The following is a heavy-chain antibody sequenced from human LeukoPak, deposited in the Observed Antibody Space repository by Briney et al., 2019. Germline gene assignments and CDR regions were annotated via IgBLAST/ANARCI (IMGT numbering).Heavy chain of an antibody. D-gene: IGHD1-20*01. CDR3: VRDANWSSDY. Sequence: GGTLRLSCEASGFTFSSQWRRWVRQAPGKGLEWLADIKKDGSEKDYVDSLKGRFSIPRDNAKNSLYLQMHSLRPDDTALCYCVRDANWSSDYCGQGTLATASP. V-gene: IGHV3-7*01. CDR1: GFTFSSQW. J-gene: IGHJ4*02. CDR2: IKKDGSEK.